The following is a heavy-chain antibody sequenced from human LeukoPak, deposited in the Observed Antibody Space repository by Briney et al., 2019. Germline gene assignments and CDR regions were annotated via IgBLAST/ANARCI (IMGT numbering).Heavy chain of an antibody. CDR2: MNPNSGNT. Sequence: ASVKVSCKASGYTFTSYDINWVRQATGQGLEWMGWMNPNSGNTGYAQKFQGRVTMTRNTSISTAYMELSSLRSEDTAVYYCAIGLPVVAATPDYYYYMDVWGKGTTVTISS. CDR3: AIGLPVVAATPDYYYYMDV. V-gene: IGHV1-8*01. J-gene: IGHJ6*03. CDR1: GYTFTSYD. D-gene: IGHD2-15*01.